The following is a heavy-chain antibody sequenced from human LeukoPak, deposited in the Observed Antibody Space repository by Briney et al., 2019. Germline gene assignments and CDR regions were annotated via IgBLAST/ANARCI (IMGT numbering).Heavy chain of an antibody. Sequence: GESLKISCKGSGYSFTNYWIGWVRQMPGKGLEWMGIIHPGDSDTRYSPSFQGHVTISADKSISTAYLQWSSLKASDTAMYYCARERSSGYYTEDAFDIWGQGTMVTVSS. D-gene: IGHD3-22*01. CDR1: GYSFTNYW. CDR3: ARERSSGYYTEDAFDI. CDR2: IHPGDSDT. V-gene: IGHV5-51*01. J-gene: IGHJ3*02.